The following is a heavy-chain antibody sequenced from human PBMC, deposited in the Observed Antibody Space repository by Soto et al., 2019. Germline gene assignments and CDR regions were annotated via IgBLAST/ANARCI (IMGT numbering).Heavy chain of an antibody. V-gene: IGHV4-59*01. CDR1: GGSISSYY. CDR3: ARERLDSSGYYYERGYYFDY. D-gene: IGHD3-22*01. Sequence: SETLSLTCAVYGGSISSYYWSWIRQPPGKGLEWIGYIYYSGSTNYNPSLKSRVTISVDTSKNQFSLKLSSVTAADTAVYYCARERLDSSGYYYERGYYFDYWGQGTLVTVSS. J-gene: IGHJ4*02. CDR2: IYYSGST.